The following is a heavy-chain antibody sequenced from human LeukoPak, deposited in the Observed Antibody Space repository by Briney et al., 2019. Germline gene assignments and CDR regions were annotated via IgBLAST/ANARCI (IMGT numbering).Heavy chain of an antibody. CDR1: GLIFNNFG. Sequence: GGSLRLSCTASGLIFNNFGLMWVRQAPGKGLEWVSAINDGGGTTYADFVKGRFTISRDNSKNTLFLQMNSLRAEDTALYYCAKGSSGYFADLWGQGTLVTVSS. D-gene: IGHD3-22*01. V-gene: IGHV3-23*01. J-gene: IGHJ5*02. CDR2: INDGGGT. CDR3: AKGSSGYFADL.